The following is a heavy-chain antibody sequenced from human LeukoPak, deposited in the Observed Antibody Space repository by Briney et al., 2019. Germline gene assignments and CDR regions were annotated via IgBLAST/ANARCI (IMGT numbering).Heavy chain of an antibody. CDR1: GFTVSSNY. J-gene: IGHJ6*03. Sequence: GGSLRLSCAASGFTVSSNYMSWVRQAPGKGLEWVSVIYTGGSTYYADSVKGRFTISRDNSKNTLYLQMNSLRAEDTAVYYCASAKNYYYYMDVWGKGTTVTASS. CDR3: ASAKNYYYYMDV. V-gene: IGHV3-53*01. CDR2: IYTGGST.